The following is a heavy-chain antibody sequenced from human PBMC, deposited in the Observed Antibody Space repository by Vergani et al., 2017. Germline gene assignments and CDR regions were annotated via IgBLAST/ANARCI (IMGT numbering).Heavy chain of an antibody. V-gene: IGHV3-30*03. CDR3: ARGGPLADYDFDY. D-gene: IGHD4-17*01. J-gene: IGHJ4*02. Sequence: VQLVESGGGLVQPGGSLRLYCAASGFTFSSYSMNWVRQAPGKGLEWVAGISYDGSNKYYADSVKGRFTISRDNSKNTLYLQMNSLRAEDTAVYYGARGGPLADYDFDYWGQGTLVTVSS. CDR2: ISYDGSNK. CDR1: GFTFSSYS.